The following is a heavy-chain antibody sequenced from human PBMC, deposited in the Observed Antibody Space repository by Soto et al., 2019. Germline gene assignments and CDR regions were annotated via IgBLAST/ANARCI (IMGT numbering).Heavy chain of an antibody. Sequence: EVHLVESGGGLVQPGGSLRLSCAASGFTFRSYWMSWVRQAPGKGLEWAANINQDGSEKYYVDSVKGRFTISRDNAENSLFLQVNSLRAEDTAVYYCARDGVEAGLYLDNWGQGTLLTVSS. V-gene: IGHV3-7*01. CDR1: GFTFRSYW. J-gene: IGHJ4*02. D-gene: IGHD6-19*01. CDR3: ARDGVEAGLYLDN. CDR2: INQDGSEK.